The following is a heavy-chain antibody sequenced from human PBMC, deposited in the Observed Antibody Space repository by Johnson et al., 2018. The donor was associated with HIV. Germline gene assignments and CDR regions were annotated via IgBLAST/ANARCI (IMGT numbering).Heavy chain of an antibody. Sequence: QVQLVESGGGLVQPGRSLRLSCEASGFTFSSYAMHWHRQAPGKGLDWVAVISYAGSNKYYAEYVKGRFTISRDNSKNTLYLQMNSLRSEDTAVYYCARDLSVISTVLSDAFDIWGQGTMVTVSS. J-gene: IGHJ3*02. CDR1: GFTFSSYA. CDR3: ARDLSVISTVLSDAFDI. D-gene: IGHD2-21*01. CDR2: ISYAGSNK. V-gene: IGHV3-30-3*01.